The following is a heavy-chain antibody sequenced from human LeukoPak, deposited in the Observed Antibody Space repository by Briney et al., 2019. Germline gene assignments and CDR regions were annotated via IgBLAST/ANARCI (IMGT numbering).Heavy chain of an antibody. CDR3: ARDRSYDS. D-gene: IGHD3-3*01. V-gene: IGHV3-74*01. CDR1: GFTFSNFW. CDR2: INTDGSNP. J-gene: IGHJ5*02. Sequence: GGSLRLSCAASGFTFSNFWMHWVRQAPGKGLVWVSRINTDGSNPNYADSVKGRFTISRDNAKNTLFLQMNSLRVEDTAVYYCARDRSYDSWGQGTLVTVSS.